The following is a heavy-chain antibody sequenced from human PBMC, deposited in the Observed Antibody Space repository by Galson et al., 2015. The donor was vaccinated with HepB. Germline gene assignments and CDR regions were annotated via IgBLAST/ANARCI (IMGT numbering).Heavy chain of an antibody. CDR1: GFTFSSYW. D-gene: IGHD7-27*01. Sequence: SLRLSCAASGFTFSSYWMSWVRQAPGKGLEWVANIKQDGSEKYYVDSVKGRFTISRDNAKNSLYLQMNSLRAEDTAVYYCARDLSGNWGYYYYYYMDVWGQGTTVTVSS. V-gene: IGHV3-7*01. J-gene: IGHJ6*03. CDR2: IKQDGSEK. CDR3: ARDLSGNWGYYYYYYMDV.